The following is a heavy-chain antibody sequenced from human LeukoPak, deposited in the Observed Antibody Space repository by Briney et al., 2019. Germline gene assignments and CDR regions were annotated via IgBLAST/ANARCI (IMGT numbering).Heavy chain of an antibody. D-gene: IGHD4-17*01. CDR2: ISASGDTT. Sequence: GGSLRLSCAAAGFTFINFGMTWDRQAPGKGLEWVAGISASGDTTYYADSVKGRFTSSRDNSKNTLYLQMSSLRAEDTAVYYCVLHDDNYYGRRSFDPWGQRTLVTVSS. J-gene: IGHJ5*02. CDR3: VLHDDNYYGRRSFDP. CDR1: GFTFINFG. V-gene: IGHV3-23*01.